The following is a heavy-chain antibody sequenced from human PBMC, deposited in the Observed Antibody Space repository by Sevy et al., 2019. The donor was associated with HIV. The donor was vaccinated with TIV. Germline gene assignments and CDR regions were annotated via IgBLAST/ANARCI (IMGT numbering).Heavy chain of an antibody. CDR2: ISGSGGST. CDR1: GFTFSSYA. Sequence: GGSLRLSCTASGFTFSSYAMSWVRQAPGKGLEWVSAISGSGGSTYYAGSVKGRFTISRDNSKNTLYLQMNSLRAEDTAVYYCAKEDHDFWSGYYRRGPRGNFDYWGQGTLVTVSS. D-gene: IGHD3-3*01. V-gene: IGHV3-23*01. CDR3: AKEDHDFWSGYYRRGPRGNFDY. J-gene: IGHJ4*02.